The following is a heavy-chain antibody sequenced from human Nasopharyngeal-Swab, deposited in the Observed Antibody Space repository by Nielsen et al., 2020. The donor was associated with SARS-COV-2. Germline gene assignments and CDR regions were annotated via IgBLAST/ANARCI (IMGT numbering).Heavy chain of an antibody. J-gene: IGHJ5*02. CDR2: INPSGGST. CDR3: AKDGVAARPDWFDP. CDR1: GYTFTSYY. Sequence: ASVKVSCKASGYTFTSYYMHWVRQAPGQGLEWMGIINPSGGSTSYAQKFQGRVTMTTDTSTSTAYMELRSLRSDDTAVYYCAKDGVAARPDWFDPWGQGTLVTVSS. D-gene: IGHD6-6*01. V-gene: IGHV1-46*01.